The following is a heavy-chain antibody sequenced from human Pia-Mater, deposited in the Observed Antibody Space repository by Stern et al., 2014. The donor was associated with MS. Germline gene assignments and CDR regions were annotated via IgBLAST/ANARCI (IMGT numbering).Heavy chain of an antibody. CDR1: GGTISSGGFY. D-gene: IGHD3-3*01. CDR2: LYYSGST. V-gene: IGHV4-31*03. CDR3: ARVSYDFWSGYYVFDY. J-gene: IGHJ4*02. Sequence: QVQLQESGPGLVKPSQTLSLTCTVSGGTISSGGFYWSWIRPPPGKGPEWIGYLYYSGSTYYNPSLKSRVTISVDTSKNQFSLKLSSVTAADTAVYYCARVSYDFWSGYYVFDYWGQGTLVTVSS.